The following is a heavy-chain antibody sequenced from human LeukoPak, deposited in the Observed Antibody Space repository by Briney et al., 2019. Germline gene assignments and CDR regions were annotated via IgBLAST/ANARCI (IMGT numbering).Heavy chain of an antibody. Sequence: PSETLSLTCAVSGGSISSSNWWSWVRQPPGKGLEWIGEIYHSGSTDYNPSLKSRVTISVDTSKNQFSLKLSSVTAADTAVYYCARNEFDLNWYFDLWGRGTLVTVSS. CDR3: ARNEFDLNWYFDL. CDR2: IYHSGST. V-gene: IGHV4-4*02. CDR1: GGSISSSNW. D-gene: IGHD3-9*01. J-gene: IGHJ2*01.